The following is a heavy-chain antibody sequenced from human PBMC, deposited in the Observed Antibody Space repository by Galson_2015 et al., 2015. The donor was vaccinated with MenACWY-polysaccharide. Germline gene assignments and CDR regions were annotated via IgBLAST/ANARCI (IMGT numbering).Heavy chain of an antibody. CDR1: GGSISSSY. CDR2: INYSGST. V-gene: IGHV4-59*01. Sequence: SETLSLTCTVSGGSISSSYWNWIRRPPGKGLEWVGYINYSGSTNHNPSLKSRVTMSVDTSKNQFSLNLTSVTDADTAVYYCARAIAVAGQRRDFDLWGRGTLVTVSS. CDR3: ARAIAVAGQRRDFDL. J-gene: IGHJ2*01. D-gene: IGHD6-19*01.